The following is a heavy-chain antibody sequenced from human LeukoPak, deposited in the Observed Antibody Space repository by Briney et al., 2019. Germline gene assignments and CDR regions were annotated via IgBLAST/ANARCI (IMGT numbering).Heavy chain of an antibody. V-gene: IGHV4-34*01. J-gene: IGHJ4*02. CDR1: GGSFSGYY. D-gene: IGHD4-11*01. CDR3: ASLYSNYPSQNLVADYFDY. CDR2: INHSGST. Sequence: PSETLSLTCAVYGGSFSGYYWSWIRQPPGKGLEWIGEINHSGSTNYNPSLKSRVTISVDTSKNQFSLKLSSVTAADTAVYDCASLYSNYPSQNLVADYFDYWGQGTLVTVSS.